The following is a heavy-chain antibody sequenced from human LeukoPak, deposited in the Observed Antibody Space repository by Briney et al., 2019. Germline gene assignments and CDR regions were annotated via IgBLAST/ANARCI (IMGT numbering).Heavy chain of an antibody. Sequence: GGSLRLSCAASGFTVSSNYMSWVRQAPGKGLEWVSVIYSGGSTYYADSVKGRFTISRDDSKNTLYLQMNSLRAEDTAVYYCAPSPGGGYSSSWGQGTLVTVSS. D-gene: IGHD6-13*01. CDR2: IYSGGST. V-gene: IGHV3-66*01. CDR1: GFTVSSNY. J-gene: IGHJ4*02. CDR3: APSPGGGYSSS.